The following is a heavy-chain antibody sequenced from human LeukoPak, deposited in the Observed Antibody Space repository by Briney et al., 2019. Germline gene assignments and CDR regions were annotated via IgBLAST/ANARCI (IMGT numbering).Heavy chain of an antibody. CDR2: TRNKANSYTT. D-gene: IGHD4-17*01. V-gene: IGHV3-72*01. Sequence: QPGGSLRLSRAASGFTFSDHYMDWVRQAPGKGLEWVGRTRNKANSYTTEYAASVKGRFTISRDDSKNSLYLQMNSLKTEDTAVYYCAFGDYESNWFDPWGQGTLVTVSS. J-gene: IGHJ5*02. CDR1: GFTFSDHY. CDR3: AFGDYESNWFDP.